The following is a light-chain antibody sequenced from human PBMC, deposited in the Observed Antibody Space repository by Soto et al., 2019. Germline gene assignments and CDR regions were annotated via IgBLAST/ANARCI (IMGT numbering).Light chain of an antibody. CDR2: DVT. V-gene: IGLV2-11*01. CDR3: SAYAGRYTYV. Sequence: QSVLTQPRSVSVSPGQSVTISCTGASSDVGAYDYVSWYQQHPGKAPKLMIYDVTKRPSGVPDRFSGSKSGNTASLTISGLQAEDEADYYCSAYAGRYTYVFGTGTKLTVL. J-gene: IGLJ1*01. CDR1: SSDVGAYDY.